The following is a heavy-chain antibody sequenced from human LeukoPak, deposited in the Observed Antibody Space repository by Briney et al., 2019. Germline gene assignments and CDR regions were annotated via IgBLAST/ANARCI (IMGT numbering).Heavy chain of an antibody. CDR3: ARGGDNYCTAGSCFLGY. Sequence: QTGGSLTLSCAASGFSFSSYEMHWVRQAPGKGLEWVSFIAANGFGIHYADSVQGRFTISRDNGKNSLYLEMSSLTEEDTALYFCARGGDNYCTAGSCFLGYWGQGTLVTVSS. CDR2: IAANGFGI. J-gene: IGHJ4*02. CDR1: GFSFSSYE. D-gene: IGHD2-15*01. V-gene: IGHV3-48*03.